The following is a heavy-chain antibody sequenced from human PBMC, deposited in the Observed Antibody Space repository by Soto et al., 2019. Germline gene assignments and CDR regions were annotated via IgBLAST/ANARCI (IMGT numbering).Heavy chain of an antibody. Sequence: GASVKVSCKASGYTFTSYYMHWVRQAPGQGLEWMGIINPSGGSTSYAQKFQGRVTMTRDTSTSTVYMELSSLRSEDTAVYYCAAFYMVRGTGIWGQGTMVTVSS. CDR3: AAFYMVRGTGI. CDR2: INPSGGST. V-gene: IGHV1-46*03. CDR1: GYTFTSYY. D-gene: IGHD3-10*01. J-gene: IGHJ3*02.